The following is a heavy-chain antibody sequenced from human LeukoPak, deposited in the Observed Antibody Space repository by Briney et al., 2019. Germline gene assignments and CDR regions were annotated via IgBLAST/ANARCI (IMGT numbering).Heavy chain of an antibody. V-gene: IGHV4-34*01. Sequence: AETLSLPCSVSGGSNSWSVYYWSWVRQPPGKGLEGIGEINHSGSTNYTPSLKSRVTISVDTSKNQFSLKLISVTAADTAVYYCASSAPARYFGYWGQGTLVTVSS. D-gene: IGHD6-6*01. J-gene: IGHJ4*02. CDR1: GGSNSWSVYY. CDR3: ASSAPARYFGY. CDR2: INHSGST.